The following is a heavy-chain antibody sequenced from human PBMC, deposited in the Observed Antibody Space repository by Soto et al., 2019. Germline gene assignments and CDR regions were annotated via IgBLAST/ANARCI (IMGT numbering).Heavy chain of an antibody. CDR1: GGSVSSGSYY. Sequence: QVQLQESGPGLVKPSETLSLTCTVSGGSVSSGSYYWSWIRQPPGKGLEWIGYIYYSGSTNYNPYLKSRVTIPVATSTNQFSLKLSSVTAADTAVYYCARGQQLGDYFDYWGQGTLVTVSS. CDR3: ARGQQLGDYFDY. J-gene: IGHJ4*02. V-gene: IGHV4-61*01. CDR2: IYYSGST. D-gene: IGHD6-13*01.